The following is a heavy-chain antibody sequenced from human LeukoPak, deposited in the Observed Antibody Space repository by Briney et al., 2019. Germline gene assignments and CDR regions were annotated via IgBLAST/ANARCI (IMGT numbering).Heavy chain of an antibody. J-gene: IGHJ4*02. V-gene: IGHV4-59*01. Sequence: SETLSLTCTVSGGSISSFYWSWIRQPPGKGLEWIGYIYYTGSTNYNSSLKSRVTISVDTSKNQFSLKLSSVTAADTAVYYCASYGGNSVFDYWGQGTLVTVSS. CDR3: ASYGGNSVFDY. D-gene: IGHD4-23*01. CDR1: GGSISSFY. CDR2: IYYTGST.